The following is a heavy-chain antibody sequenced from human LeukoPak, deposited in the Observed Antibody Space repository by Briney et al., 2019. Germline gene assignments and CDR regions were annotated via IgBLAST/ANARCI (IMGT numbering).Heavy chain of an antibody. CDR1: GFTVSNNY. CDR2: IYYSGST. V-gene: IGHV4-39*01. D-gene: IGHD6-6*01. CDR3: ARRHRPKDWFDP. J-gene: IGHJ5*02. Sequence: GSLRLSCAASGFTVSNNYMSWVRQAPGKGLEWIGSIYYSGSTYYNPSLKSRVTISVDTSKNQFSLKLSSVTAADTAVYYCARRHRPKDWFDPWGQGTLVTVSS.